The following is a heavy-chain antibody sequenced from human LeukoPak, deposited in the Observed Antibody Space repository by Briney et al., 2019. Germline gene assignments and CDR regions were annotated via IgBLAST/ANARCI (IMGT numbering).Heavy chain of an antibody. CDR3: ARPYDSSGYYYVY. Sequence: SETLSLTCTVSGYSISSGYYWGRIRQPPGKGLEWIGSIYHSGSTYYNPSVKSRATISVDTPKNQLFLKLSFVTAADTAVYYCARPYDSSGYYYVYWGQGTLVTVSS. J-gene: IGHJ4*02. D-gene: IGHD3-22*01. CDR1: GYSISSGYY. CDR2: IYHSGST. V-gene: IGHV4-38-2*02.